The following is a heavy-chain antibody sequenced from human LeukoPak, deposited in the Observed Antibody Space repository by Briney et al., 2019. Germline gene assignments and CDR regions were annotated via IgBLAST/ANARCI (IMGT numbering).Heavy chain of an antibody. CDR2: IYYTGST. J-gene: IGHJ4*02. D-gene: IGHD5-18*01. V-gene: IGHV4-59*01. CDR3: ARVAQLWLIDY. CDR1: GGSISSYY. Sequence: PSETLSLTCTVSGGSISSYYWSWIRQPPGKGLEWIGYIYYTGSTNYNPSLKSRITISVDTSKNQFSLKLSSVTAADTAVYYCARVAQLWLIDYWGQGTLVTASS.